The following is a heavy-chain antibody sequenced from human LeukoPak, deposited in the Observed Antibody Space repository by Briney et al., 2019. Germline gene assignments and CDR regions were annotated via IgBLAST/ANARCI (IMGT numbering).Heavy chain of an antibody. CDR1: GYTLTELS. CDR3: ARDERYDSSGYPFDY. J-gene: IGHJ4*02. CDR2: INPNSGGT. V-gene: IGHV1-2*02. Sequence: ASVKVSCKVSGYTLTELSMHWVRQAPGQGLEWMGWINPNSGGTNYAQKFQGRVTMTRDTSIITAYMELSRLSSDDTAVYYCARDERYDSSGYPFDYWGQGTLVTVSS. D-gene: IGHD3-22*01.